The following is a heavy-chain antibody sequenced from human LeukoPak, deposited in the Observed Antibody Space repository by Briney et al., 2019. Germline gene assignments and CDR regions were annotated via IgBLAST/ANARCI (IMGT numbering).Heavy chain of an antibody. V-gene: IGHV1-69*06. CDR2: IIPSFGTA. Sequence: EASVKVSCKASGGTFSSYAISWVRQAPGQGLEWMGGIIPSFGTANYAQKLQGRATITAAKSSTTVYMELSSLRSEDTAVYYCASPPVPQAAAITPGYFYYYMDVWGKGTTVTASS. CDR1: GGTFSSYA. J-gene: IGHJ6*03. D-gene: IGHD6-13*01. CDR3: ASPPVPQAAAITPGYFYYYMDV.